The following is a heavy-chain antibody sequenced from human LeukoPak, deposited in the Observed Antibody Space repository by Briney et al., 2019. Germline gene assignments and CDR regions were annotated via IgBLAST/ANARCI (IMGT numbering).Heavy chain of an antibody. CDR2: INPNSGGT. V-gene: IGHV1-2*02. D-gene: IGHD5-18*01. CDR3: ARDSVRGYSYGIDFDY. CDR1: GYTFTGYY. J-gene: IGHJ4*02. Sequence: ASVKVPCKASGYTFTGYYMHWVRQAPGQGLEWMGWINPNSGGTNYAQKFQGRVTMTRDTSISTAYMELSRLRSDDTAVYYCARDSVRGYSYGIDFDYWGQGTLVTVSS.